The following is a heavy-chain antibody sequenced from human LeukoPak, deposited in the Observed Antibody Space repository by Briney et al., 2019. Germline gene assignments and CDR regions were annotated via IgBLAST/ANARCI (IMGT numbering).Heavy chain of an antibody. J-gene: IGHJ3*02. CDR3: ARTPYDYVWGSYRLRSKHDAFDI. CDR1: GGSFSGYY. Sequence: PSETLSLTCAVYGGSFSGYYWSWIRQPPGKGLEWIGEINHSGSTNYNPSLKSRVTISVDTSKNQFSLKLSSVTAADTAVYYCARTPYDYVWGSYRLRSKHDAFDIWGQGTMVTVSS. CDR2: INHSGST. D-gene: IGHD3-16*02. V-gene: IGHV4-34*01.